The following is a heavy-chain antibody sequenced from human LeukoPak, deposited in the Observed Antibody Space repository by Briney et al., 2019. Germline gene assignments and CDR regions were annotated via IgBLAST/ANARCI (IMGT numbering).Heavy chain of an antibody. CDR1: GFTVSSNY. CDR3: ARVINYYGMDV. J-gene: IGHJ6*02. V-gene: IGHV3-53*01. CDR2: IYSGGST. Sequence: PGGSLRLSCAASGFTVSSNYMSWVRQAPGKGLEWVSVIYSGGSTYYADSVKGRFTISRDNSNNTLYLQMNSLRAEDTAVYYCARVINYYGMDVWGQGTTVTVSS. D-gene: IGHD2/OR15-2a*01.